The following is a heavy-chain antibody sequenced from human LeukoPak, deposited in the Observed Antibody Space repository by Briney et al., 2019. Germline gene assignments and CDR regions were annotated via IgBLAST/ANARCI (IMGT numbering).Heavy chain of an antibody. CDR3: ARRNNAYGGNSFWFDP. J-gene: IGHJ5*02. V-gene: IGHV4-4*09. CDR2: IYTSGTT. D-gene: IGHD4-23*01. Sequence: SETLSLTCTGSGGSISSYYWSWIRQPPGKGLEWIAYIYTSGTTNYNPSLKSRVTISVDTSKNQFSLKLSSVTAADTAVYYCARRNNAYGGNSFWFDPWGQGTLVTVSS. CDR1: GGSISSYY.